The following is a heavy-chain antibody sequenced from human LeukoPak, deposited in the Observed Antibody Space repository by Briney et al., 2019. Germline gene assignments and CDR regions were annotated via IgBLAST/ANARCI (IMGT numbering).Heavy chain of an antibody. Sequence: SETLSLTCTVSGGPISGYYWSWIRQPPGKGLEWIGYIYYSGSTNYNPSLKSRVTISVDTSKNQFSLKLSSVTAADTAVYYCARVEWELGYFDYWGQGTLVTVSS. J-gene: IGHJ4*02. CDR3: ARVEWELGYFDY. V-gene: IGHV4-59*01. CDR1: GGPISGYY. CDR2: IYYSGST. D-gene: IGHD1-26*01.